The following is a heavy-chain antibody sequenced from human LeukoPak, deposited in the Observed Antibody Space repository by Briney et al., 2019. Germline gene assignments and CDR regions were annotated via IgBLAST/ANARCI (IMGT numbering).Heavy chain of an antibody. Sequence: SETLSLTCTVSGGSISSYYWSWIRQPPGKGLEWIGYIHYSGSTNYNPSLKSRVTISVDTSKNQFSLKLSSVTAADAAVYYCARDVGYYFDYWGQGTLVTVSS. CDR1: GGSISSYY. CDR3: ARDVGYYFDY. CDR2: IHYSGST. J-gene: IGHJ4*02. V-gene: IGHV4-59*01.